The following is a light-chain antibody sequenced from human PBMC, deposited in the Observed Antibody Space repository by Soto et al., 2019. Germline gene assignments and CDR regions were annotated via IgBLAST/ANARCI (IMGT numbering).Light chain of an antibody. Sequence: EIVMTQSPATVSVSPGERATLSCRASQSVRTNLAWYHQRPGQAPRLLIHAASTRATGIPARYSGSGSGTEFTLNISTLQSEHSAVYYRQLYNKWPPLAFDGRTKV. J-gene: IGKJ4*01. CDR1: QSVRTN. CDR3: QLYNKWPPLA. V-gene: IGKV3-15*01. CDR2: AAS.